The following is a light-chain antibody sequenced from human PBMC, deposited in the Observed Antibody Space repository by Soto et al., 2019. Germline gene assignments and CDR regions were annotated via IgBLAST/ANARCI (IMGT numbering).Light chain of an antibody. Sequence: AIRMTQSPSSFSASTGDRVTITCRASQGISSYLAWYQQKPGRAPKLLIYDASTLESGVPSRFGGSGSGSEFTLTISNLQADDFATYYCQQYKDSPWTFGQGTKVDIK. CDR1: QGISSY. J-gene: IGKJ1*01. CDR2: DAS. V-gene: IGKV1-8*01. CDR3: QQYKDSPWT.